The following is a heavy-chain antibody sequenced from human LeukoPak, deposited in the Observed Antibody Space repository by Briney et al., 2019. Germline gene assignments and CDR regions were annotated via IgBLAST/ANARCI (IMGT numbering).Heavy chain of an antibody. CDR2: ISYDGSNK. V-gene: IGHV3-30*18. CDR3: AKSFFSRDCSSTCCYLNSDY. Sequence: PGRSLRLSCAASGFTFSSYGMHWVRQAPGKGLEWVAVISYDGSNKYYADSVKGRFTISRDNSKNTLYLQMNSLRAEDTAVYYCAKSFFSRDCSSTCCYLNSDYWGQGTLVTVSS. D-gene: IGHD2-2*01. CDR1: GFTFSSYG. J-gene: IGHJ4*02.